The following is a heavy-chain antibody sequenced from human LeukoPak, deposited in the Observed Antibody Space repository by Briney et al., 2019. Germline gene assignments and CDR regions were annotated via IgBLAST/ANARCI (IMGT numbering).Heavy chain of an antibody. Sequence: PSETLSLTCAVYGGSFSGYYWSWIRQPPGKGLEWIGEINHSGSTNYNPSLKSRVTISVDTSKNQFSLKLSSVTAADTAVYYCAREGMGELLYWGQGTLVTVSS. D-gene: IGHD3-10*01. J-gene: IGHJ4*02. CDR3: AREGMGELLY. CDR1: GGSFSGYY. V-gene: IGHV4-34*01. CDR2: INHSGST.